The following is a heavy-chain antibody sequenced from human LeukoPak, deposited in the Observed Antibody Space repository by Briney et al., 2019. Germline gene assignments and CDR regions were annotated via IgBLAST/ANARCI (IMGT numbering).Heavy chain of an antibody. CDR1: GFTFSSYG. CDR2: IRYDGSNK. Sequence: GGSLRLSCAASGFTFSSYGMHWVRQAPGKGLEWVAFIRYDGSNKYYADSVKGRFTISRDNSKNTLYLQMNSLRAEDTAVYYCASGGRFPPAHFDYWGQGTLVTVSS. D-gene: IGHD3-3*01. CDR3: ASGGRFPPAHFDY. J-gene: IGHJ4*02. V-gene: IGHV3-30*02.